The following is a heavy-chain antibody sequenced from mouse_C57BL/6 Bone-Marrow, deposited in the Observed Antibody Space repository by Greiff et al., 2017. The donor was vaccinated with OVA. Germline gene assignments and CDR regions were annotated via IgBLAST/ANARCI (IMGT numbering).Heavy chain of an antibody. D-gene: IGHD2-3*01. V-gene: IGHV1-59*01. CDR3: ARFHGYYVGAMDY. J-gene: IGHJ4*01. Sequence: QVQLQQPGAELVRPGTSVKLSCKASGYTFTSYWMHWVKQRPGQGLEWIGVIDPSDSYTNYNQKFKGKATLTVDTSSSTAYMQLSSLTSEDSAVYYCARFHGYYVGAMDYWGQGTSVTVSS. CDR1: GYTFTSYW. CDR2: IDPSDSYT.